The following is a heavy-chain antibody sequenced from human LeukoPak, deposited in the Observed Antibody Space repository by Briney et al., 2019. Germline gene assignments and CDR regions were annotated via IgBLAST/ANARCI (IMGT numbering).Heavy chain of an antibody. V-gene: IGHV3-23*01. Sequence: GGSLRLSCAASGFTFSSYAMSWVRRAPGKGLEWVSAISGSGGSTYYADSVKGRFTISRDNSKNTLYLQMNSLRAEDTAVYYCAKGYDYVWGSYRSQFDYWGQGTLVTVSS. CDR3: AKGYDYVWGSYRSQFDY. J-gene: IGHJ4*02. CDR2: ISGSGGST. D-gene: IGHD3-16*02. CDR1: GFTFSSYA.